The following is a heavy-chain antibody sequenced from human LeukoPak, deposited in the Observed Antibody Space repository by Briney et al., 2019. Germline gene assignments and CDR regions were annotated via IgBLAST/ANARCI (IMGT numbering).Heavy chain of an antibody. J-gene: IGHJ4*02. CDR2: IYSGGST. V-gene: IGHV3-53*01. D-gene: IGHD3-10*01. CDR1: GFTFSNYA. Sequence: SGGSLRLSCAASGFTFSNYAMSWVRQAPGKGLEWVSVIYSGGSTYYADSVKGRFTISRDNSKNTLYLQMNSLRAEDTAVYYCARDYYGSGSSPYWGQGTLVTVSS. CDR3: ARDYYGSGSSPY.